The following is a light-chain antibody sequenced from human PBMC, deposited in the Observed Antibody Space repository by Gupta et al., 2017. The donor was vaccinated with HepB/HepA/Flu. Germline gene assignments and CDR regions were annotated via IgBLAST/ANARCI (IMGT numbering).Light chain of an antibody. CDR3: QQYYSLWT. J-gene: IGKJ1*01. CDR2: GAS. Sequence: STASQSLNSNLARYQQKPGQAPRLLIYGASTRAIGDTGRFSGSGSGKEFTLTSSRRQYEDFAVYYWQQYYSLWTFGQGTKVEIK. CDR1: QSLNSN. V-gene: IGKV3-15*01.